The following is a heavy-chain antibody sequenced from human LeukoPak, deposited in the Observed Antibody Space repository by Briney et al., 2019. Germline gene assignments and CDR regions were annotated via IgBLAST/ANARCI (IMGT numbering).Heavy chain of an antibody. CDR1: GGSFSGYD. Sequence: SETLSLTCAVNGGSFSGYDWTWIRQPLGKGLEWIGEINHSGSTKYNPSLKSRVTMSVDTSQNQFSLKLSSVTAADTAVYYCARDEGGIVVAWGQGTLVTVSS. CDR3: ARDEGGIVVA. CDR2: INHSGST. V-gene: IGHV4-34*01. J-gene: IGHJ5*02. D-gene: IGHD3-22*01.